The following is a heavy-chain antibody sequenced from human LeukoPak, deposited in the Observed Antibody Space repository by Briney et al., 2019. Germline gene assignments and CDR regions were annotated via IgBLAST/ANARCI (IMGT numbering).Heavy chain of an antibody. V-gene: IGHV4-34*01. CDR3: ARGRRGWLQLVFDY. Sequence: PSETLSLTCAVYGGSFSGYYWSWIRQPPGKGLEWIGEINRSGSTNYNPSLKSRVTISVDTSKNQFSLKLSSVTAADTAVYYCARGRRGWLQLVFDYWGQGTLVTVSS. CDR1: GGSFSGYY. D-gene: IGHD5-24*01. J-gene: IGHJ4*02. CDR2: INRSGST.